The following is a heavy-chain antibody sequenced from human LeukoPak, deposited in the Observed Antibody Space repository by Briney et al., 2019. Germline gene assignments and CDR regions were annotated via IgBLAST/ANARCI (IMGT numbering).Heavy chain of an antibody. CDR1: GYSISSGYY. D-gene: IGHD1-7*01. J-gene: IGHJ4*02. CDR3: ARWNYEYYFDY. Sequence: SETLSLTCTVSGYSISSGYYWGWIRQPPGKGLEWIGSIYYTGSTNYNPSLKSRVTISVDTPKNQFSLKLSSVTAADTAVYYCARWNYEYYFDYWGQGTLVTVSS. V-gene: IGHV4-38-2*02. CDR2: IYYTGST.